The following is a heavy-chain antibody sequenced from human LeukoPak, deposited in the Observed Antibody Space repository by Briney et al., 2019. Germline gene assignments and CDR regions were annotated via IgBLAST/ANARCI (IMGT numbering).Heavy chain of an antibody. CDR3: ARLVGTASYYFDH. Sequence: SETLSLTCTVSGGSISSSSYYWAWIRQPPGKGLEWIGSIYYSGSTYHNPLLKSRLTISVDTSKNQFSLKLSSVTAADTAVYYCARLVGTASYYFDHWGQGTLVTVSS. CDR1: GGSISSSSYY. D-gene: IGHD6-19*01. CDR2: IYYSGST. J-gene: IGHJ4*02. V-gene: IGHV4-39*01.